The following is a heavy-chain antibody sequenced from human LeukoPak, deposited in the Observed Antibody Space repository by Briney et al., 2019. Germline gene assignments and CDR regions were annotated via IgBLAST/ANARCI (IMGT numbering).Heavy chain of an antibody. CDR1: GFTFSSYA. V-gene: IGHV1-69*01. CDR3: ARGSGSYYTNWFDP. Sequence: PGGSLRLSCAASGFTFSSYAISWVRQAPGQGLEWMGGIIPIFGTANYAQKFQGRVTITADESTSTAYMELSSLRSEDTAVYYCARGSGSYYTNWFDPWGQGTLVTVSS. D-gene: IGHD1-26*01. J-gene: IGHJ5*02. CDR2: IIPIFGTA.